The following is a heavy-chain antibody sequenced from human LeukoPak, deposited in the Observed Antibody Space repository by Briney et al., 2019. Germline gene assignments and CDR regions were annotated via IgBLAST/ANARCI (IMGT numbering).Heavy chain of an antibody. CDR1: GYTLTELS. Sequence: ASVKVSCKVSGYTLTELSMHWVRQAPGKGLEWMGGFDPEDGETIYAQKFQGRVTMTEDTSTDAAYMELSSLRSEDTAVYYCATVGGSYFRAFDIWGQGTMVTVSS. CDR2: FDPEDGET. D-gene: IGHD1-26*01. V-gene: IGHV1-24*01. J-gene: IGHJ3*02. CDR3: ATVGGSYFRAFDI.